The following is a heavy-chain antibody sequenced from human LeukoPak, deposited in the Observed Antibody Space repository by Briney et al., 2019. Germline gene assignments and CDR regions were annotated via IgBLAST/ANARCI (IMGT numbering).Heavy chain of an antibody. Sequence: PSETLSLTCTVSGGSISSYYWSWIRQPPGKGLEWIGYIYYSGSTNYNPSLKSRVTISADTSKNQFSLKLSSVTAADTAVYYCARTTTGDYTFDYWGQGTLVTVSS. V-gene: IGHV4-59*01. CDR3: ARTTTGDYTFDY. CDR1: GGSISSYY. D-gene: IGHD7-27*01. CDR2: IYYSGST. J-gene: IGHJ4*02.